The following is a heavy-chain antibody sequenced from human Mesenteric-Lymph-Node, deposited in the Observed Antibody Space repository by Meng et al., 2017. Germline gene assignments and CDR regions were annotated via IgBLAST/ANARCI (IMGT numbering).Heavy chain of an antibody. CDR1: GYTFSSYA. V-gene: IGHV1-69*06. CDR3: ARDWDGVNNCFDP. D-gene: IGHD4-17*01. CDR2: IIPIFGTA. J-gene: IGHJ5*02. Sequence: QVQLVQSGSELKKPGASVKVSCEASGYTFSSYAISWVRQAPGQGLEWMGGIIPIFGTANYAQKFQGRVTITADKSTSTAYMELSSLRSEDTAVYYCARDWDGVNNCFDPWGQGTLVTVSS.